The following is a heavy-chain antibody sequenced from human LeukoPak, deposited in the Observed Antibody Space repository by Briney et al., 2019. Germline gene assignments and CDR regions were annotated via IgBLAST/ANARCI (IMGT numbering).Heavy chain of an antibody. J-gene: IGHJ4*02. CDR3: VRGVGGSSYLDY. V-gene: IGHV3-74*01. D-gene: IGHD3-16*01. CDR2: IKTDGSWT. Sequence: GGSLRLSCTASGFTFSNLWMGWVRQAPGKGLEWVSRIKTDGSWTNDADSVKGRFTISRDNAENTLYLQMNSLRVEDTAVYYCVRGVGGSSYLDYWGQGALVTVSS. CDR1: GFTFSNLW.